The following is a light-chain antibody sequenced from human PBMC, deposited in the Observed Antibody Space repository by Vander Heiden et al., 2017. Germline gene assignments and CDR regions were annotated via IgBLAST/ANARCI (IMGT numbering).Light chain of an antibody. CDR3: QQSDITPWT. CDR1: QTIRRY. V-gene: IGKV1-39*01. J-gene: IGKJ1*01. Sequence: DIQMTQSPSFLPASVGDRVTITCRASQTIRRYLNWYQQKPGKAPKLLIYGASTLQTGVPSRFSGSGSGTDFTLTISRLQPEDFATYYCQQSDITPWTFGQGTKVEIK. CDR2: GAS.